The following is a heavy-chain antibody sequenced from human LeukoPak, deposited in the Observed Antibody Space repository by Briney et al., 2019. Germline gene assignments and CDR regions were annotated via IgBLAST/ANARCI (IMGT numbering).Heavy chain of an antibody. Sequence: GGSLRLSCAASGFTFKSFEMNWVRQAPGKGLEWLSYISSSGNTMYYADSVKGRFTISRDNAKNSVYLQMNSLGAEDTGVYYCARGLAVSSNYWGQGTLVTVSS. CDR2: ISSSGNTM. D-gene: IGHD6-19*01. CDR1: GFTFKSFE. V-gene: IGHV3-48*03. J-gene: IGHJ4*02. CDR3: ARGLAVSSNY.